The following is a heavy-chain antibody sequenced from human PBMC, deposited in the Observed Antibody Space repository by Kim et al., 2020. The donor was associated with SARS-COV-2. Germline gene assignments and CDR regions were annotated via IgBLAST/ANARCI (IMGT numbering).Heavy chain of an antibody. CDR3: AKGPWDFVGCGGDCYSIGYYYYGMDV. CDR1: GYTFTSYG. Sequence: ASVKVSCKASGYTFTSYGISWVRQAPGQGLEWMGWISAYNGNTNYAQKLQGRVTMTTDTSTSTAYMELRSLRSDDTAVYYCAKGPWDFVGCGGDCYSIGYYYYGMDVWGQGTTVTVSS. V-gene: IGHV1-18*01. J-gene: IGHJ6*02. D-gene: IGHD2-21*02. CDR2: ISAYNGNT.